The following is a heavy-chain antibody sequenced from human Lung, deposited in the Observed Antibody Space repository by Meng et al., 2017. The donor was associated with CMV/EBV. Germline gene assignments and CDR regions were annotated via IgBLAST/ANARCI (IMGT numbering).Heavy chain of an antibody. CDR2: INQDGSQE. V-gene: IGHV3-7*01. D-gene: IGHD3-3*01. J-gene: IGHJ6*02. Sequence: GGSLRLXCATSGFTFSRHWMNWVRQAPGKGLEWVATINQDGSQEYFMDSVKGRFTISRDNVKKSLYLQMNSLRDEDTAVYYCARDSRVLRFLEWLSSGYYHYDMDRXGQGXTVTVSS. CDR1: GFTFSRHW. CDR3: ARDSRVLRFLEWLSSGYYHYDMDR.